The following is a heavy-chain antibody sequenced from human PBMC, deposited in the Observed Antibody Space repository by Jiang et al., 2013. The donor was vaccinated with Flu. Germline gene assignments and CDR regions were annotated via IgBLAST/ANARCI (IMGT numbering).Heavy chain of an antibody. J-gene: IGHJ4*02. CDR2: IYYTGST. D-gene: IGHD3-22*01. Sequence: GSGLVKPSETLSLTCTVSGGSISSYYWSWIRQPPGKGLEWLGYIYYTGSTNYSPSLKSRVTISADTSRNQFSLNLRSVTAADTAVYYCARHLPNYYDGSGYWVPFDYWGQGTLVTVSS. V-gene: IGHV4-59*08. CDR1: GGSISSYY. CDR3: ARHLPNYYDGSGYWVPFDY.